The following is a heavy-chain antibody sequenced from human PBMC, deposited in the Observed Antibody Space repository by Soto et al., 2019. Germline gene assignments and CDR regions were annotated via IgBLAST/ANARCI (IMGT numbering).Heavy chain of an antibody. CDR2: ISYDGSNK. V-gene: IGHV3-30*03. D-gene: IGHD2-21*02. CDR1: GFTCSSYG. Sequence: VQLVESGGGVVQPGRSLRLSCAASGFTCSSYGMHWVRQAPGKGLAWVAVISYDGSNKYYADSVTGRFTISRDNSKNTLYLQMNSLRAEDTAVYYCAMTIVVVTTGAFDIWGQGTMVTVSS. CDR3: AMTIVVVTTGAFDI. J-gene: IGHJ3*02.